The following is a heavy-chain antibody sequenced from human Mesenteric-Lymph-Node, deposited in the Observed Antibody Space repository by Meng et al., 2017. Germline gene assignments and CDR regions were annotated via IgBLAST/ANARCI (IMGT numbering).Heavy chain of an antibody. Sequence: QIPLKAAGPTLGKPTQTLTLTCTFSGFSLSTSGVGVGWIRQPPGKALEWLALIYWDDDKRYSPSLKSRLTITKDTSKNQVVLTMTNMDPVDTATYYCAHRPYCSGGSCTPFDYWGQGTLVTVFS. CDR3: AHRPYCSGGSCTPFDY. J-gene: IGHJ4*02. D-gene: IGHD2-15*01. CDR1: GFSLSTSGVG. V-gene: IGHV2-5*02. CDR2: IYWDDDK.